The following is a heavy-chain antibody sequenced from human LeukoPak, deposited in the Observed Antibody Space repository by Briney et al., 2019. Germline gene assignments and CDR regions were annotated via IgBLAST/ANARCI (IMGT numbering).Heavy chain of an antibody. Sequence: GGSLRLSCAASGFTFSSHWMSWVRQAPGKGLEWVANIKQDGSEKYYVDSVKGRFTISRDNAKNSLYLQMNSLRAEDTAVYYCARLYCGGDCYSVSPYWGQGTLVTVSS. CDR3: ARLYCGGDCYSVSPY. D-gene: IGHD2-21*02. J-gene: IGHJ4*02. CDR2: IKQDGSEK. CDR1: GFTFSSHW. V-gene: IGHV3-7*03.